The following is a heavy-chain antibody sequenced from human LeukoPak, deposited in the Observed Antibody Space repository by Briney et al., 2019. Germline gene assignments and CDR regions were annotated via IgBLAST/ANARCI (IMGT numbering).Heavy chain of an antibody. Sequence: GESLKISCKGSGYSFTSYWSSWVRQMPGKGLEWMGRTDPSDSYTNYSPSFQGHVTISADKSISTVYLQWSSLKASDTAMYYCARHSAGIVVAGKWGQGTLVTVSS. CDR3: ARHSAGIVVAGK. J-gene: IGHJ4*02. V-gene: IGHV5-10-1*01. D-gene: IGHD6-19*01. CDR2: TDPSDSYT. CDR1: GYSFTSYW.